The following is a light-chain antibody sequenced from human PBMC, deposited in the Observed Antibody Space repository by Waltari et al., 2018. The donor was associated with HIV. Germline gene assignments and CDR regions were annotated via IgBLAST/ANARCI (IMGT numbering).Light chain of an antibody. CDR1: SSNIGAGYD. CDR2: RNP. Sequence: QSVLTQPPSVSGAPGQRVTISCTGSSSNIGAGYDVHWYQQFPGTAPKVLIYRNPYRPSGVPDRFSGSKSGSSASLLITGLQAEDDADYYCQSYDISLSGWVFGGGTKLTVL. V-gene: IGLV1-40*01. J-gene: IGLJ3*02. CDR3: QSYDISLSGWV.